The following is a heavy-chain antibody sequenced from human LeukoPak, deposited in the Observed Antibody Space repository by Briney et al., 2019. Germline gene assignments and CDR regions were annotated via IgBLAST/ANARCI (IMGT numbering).Heavy chain of an antibody. CDR2: IYGDDYT. V-gene: IGHV3-53*01. D-gene: IGHD2-2*01. Sequence: GGSLRLSCAASGITVGSNYMTWVRQAPGKGLEWVALIYGDDYTFYADSEEGPFTVSSNSSKNTVYLRLNSLRPEDTAVYFCARGPSLVPATIYYHYMDVWGTGTTVTVSS. J-gene: IGHJ6*03. CDR1: GITVGSNY. CDR3: ARGPSLVPATIYYHYMDV.